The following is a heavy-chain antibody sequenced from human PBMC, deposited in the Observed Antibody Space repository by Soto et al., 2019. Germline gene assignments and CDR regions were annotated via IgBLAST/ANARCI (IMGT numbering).Heavy chain of an antibody. Sequence: PGGSLRLSCAASGFTFSSYSMNWVRQAPGKGLEWVSSISSSSYIYYADSVKGRFTISRDNAKNSLYLQMNSLRAEDTAVYYCARGTHYLTSPDYWGQGTLVTVSS. D-gene: IGHD2-2*01. J-gene: IGHJ4*02. V-gene: IGHV3-21*01. CDR3: ARGTHYLTSPDY. CDR1: GFTFSSYS. CDR2: ISSSSYI.